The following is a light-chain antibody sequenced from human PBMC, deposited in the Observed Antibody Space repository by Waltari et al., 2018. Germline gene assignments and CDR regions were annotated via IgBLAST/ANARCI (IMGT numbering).Light chain of an antibody. Sequence: QSVLPQPPSASGTPGQRVTISCSGRSSNLGSNYGHWYQQLPGTAPKLRIYRNNQRPSGVPDRFSGSKAGTSASLAVSGLRSEDEADYYFATWDDRLSGPGVFGGGTKLTVL. CDR1: SSNLGSNY. J-gene: IGLJ3*02. CDR3: ATWDDRLSGPGV. V-gene: IGLV1-47*01. CDR2: RNN.